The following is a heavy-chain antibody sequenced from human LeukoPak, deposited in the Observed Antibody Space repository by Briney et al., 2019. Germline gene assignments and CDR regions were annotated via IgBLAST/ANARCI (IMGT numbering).Heavy chain of an antibody. D-gene: IGHD2-2*01. CDR2: IYTSGST. CDR1: GVSISSYY. J-gene: IGHJ3*02. V-gene: IGHV4-4*07. CDR3: AGGCSSTSCYAGVAFDI. Sequence: SETLSLTCTFSGVSISSYYWSWIRQPAGKGLEWIGRIYTSGSTNYNPSLKSRVTMSVDTSKNQFSLKLSSVTAADTAVYYCAGGCSSTSCYAGVAFDIWGQGTMVTVSS.